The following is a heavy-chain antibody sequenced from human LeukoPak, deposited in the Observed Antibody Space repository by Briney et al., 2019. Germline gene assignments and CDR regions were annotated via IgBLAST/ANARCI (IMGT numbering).Heavy chain of an antibody. CDR2: IWYDGSNK. J-gene: IGHJ6*02. V-gene: IGHV3-33*08. D-gene: IGHD6-13*01. CDR3: ARDLRGIAAAGTHYYYGMDV. CDR1: GFTFSSYA. Sequence: PGRSLRLSCAASGFTFSSYAMHWVRQAPGKGLEWVAVIWYDGSNKYYADSVKGRFTISRDNSKNTLYLQMNSLRAEDTAVYYCARDLRGIAAAGTHYYYGMDVWGQGTTVTVSS.